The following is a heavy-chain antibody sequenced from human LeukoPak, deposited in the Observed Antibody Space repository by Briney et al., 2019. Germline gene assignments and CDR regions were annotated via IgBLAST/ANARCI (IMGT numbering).Heavy chain of an antibody. CDR2: TNPSGGST. CDR1: GYTFTIYY. J-gene: IGHJ4*02. CDR3: AREDYGDSYYFDY. Sequence: VASVKVSCKASGYTFTIYYMHWVRQAPGQGLEWMGITNPSGGSTSYAQKFQGRGTMTRDTSTSTVYMELSSLRSEDTAVYYCAREDYGDSYYFDYWGQGTLVTVSS. D-gene: IGHD4-17*01. V-gene: IGHV1-46*01.